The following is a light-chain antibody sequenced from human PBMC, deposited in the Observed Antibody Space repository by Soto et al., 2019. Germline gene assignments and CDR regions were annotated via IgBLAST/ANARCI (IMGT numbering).Light chain of an antibody. CDR2: KAS. V-gene: IGKV1-5*03. Sequence: DIQLTQSPSSLSASVGDSATITCRASQSIITSLAWYQQKPGKAPKLLIYKASSLQSGVPSTFSGSGSGTEFTLTISILQPDDFATYYCQQYNSYSEAVGQGTKGDIK. CDR1: QSIITS. CDR3: QQYNSYSEA. J-gene: IGKJ1*01.